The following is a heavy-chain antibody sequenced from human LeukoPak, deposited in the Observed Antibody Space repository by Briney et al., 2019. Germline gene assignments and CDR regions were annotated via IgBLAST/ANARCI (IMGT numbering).Heavy chain of an antibody. Sequence: PGRSLRLSCTASGFTFGDYAMSWVRQAPGKGLEWVVFIRSKAYGCTTEYAASVKVRFTISRDNSKSIAYLQMNSLKTEDTAVYYCTRSGWYAYWGQGTLVTVSS. CDR2: IRSKAYGCTT. V-gene: IGHV3-49*04. J-gene: IGHJ4*02. CDR3: TRSGWYAY. D-gene: IGHD6-19*01. CDR1: GFTFGDYA.